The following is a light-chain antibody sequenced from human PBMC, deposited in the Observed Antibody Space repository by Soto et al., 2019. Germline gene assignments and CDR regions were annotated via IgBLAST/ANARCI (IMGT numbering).Light chain of an antibody. CDR2: GVS. CDR3: QQYGTSRA. CDR1: QSVSRNY. J-gene: IGKJ1*01. Sequence: EIVLTQSPGTLSLSPGERATLSCRASQSVSRNYLAWYQQKPGRAPRLLIYGVSSRAADIPDRFSGSGSGTYLTLTISRLEPEDLAVYYCQQYGTSRAFGQGTKVEIK. V-gene: IGKV3-20*01.